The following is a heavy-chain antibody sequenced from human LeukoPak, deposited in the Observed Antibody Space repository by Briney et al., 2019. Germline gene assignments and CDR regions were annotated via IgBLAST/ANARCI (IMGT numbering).Heavy chain of an antibody. Sequence: GGSLRLSCAASGFTFSNFDMHWVRQAPGKGLEWVAVISYDGSDKYYADSVKGRFTVSRDNSKNTLYLQMNSLRPEDTAVYYCAARKGAALDYWGQGTLDTVSS. CDR1: GFTFSNFD. CDR2: ISYDGSDK. J-gene: IGHJ4*02. V-gene: IGHV3-30*03. D-gene: IGHD1-14*01. CDR3: AARKGAALDY.